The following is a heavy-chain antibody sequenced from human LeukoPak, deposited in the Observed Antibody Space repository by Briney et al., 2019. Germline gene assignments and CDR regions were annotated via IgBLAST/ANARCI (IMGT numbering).Heavy chain of an antibody. J-gene: IGHJ4*02. CDR2: ISAYNGNT. V-gene: IGHV1-18*01. D-gene: IGHD3-10*01. CDR1: GYTLTSYG. Sequence: GASVKVSCKASGYTLTSYGISWVRQAPGQGLEWMGWISAYNGNTNYAQKLQGRVTMTTDTSTSTAYMELRSLRSDDTAVYYCARLPRGITMVRGVINYFDYWRQGTLVTVSS. CDR3: ARLPRGITMVRGVINYFDY.